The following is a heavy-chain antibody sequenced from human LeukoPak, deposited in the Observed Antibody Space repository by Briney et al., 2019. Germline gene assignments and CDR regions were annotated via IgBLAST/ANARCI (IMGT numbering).Heavy chain of an antibody. J-gene: IGHJ4*02. V-gene: IGHV3-74*01. CDR1: GFTFSSYW. Sequence: EGSLRLSCAASGFTFSSYWMHWVRQAPGKGLVWVSRINSDGSSTSYADSVKGRFTISRDNAKNTLYLQMNSLRAEDMAVYYCARYSYGFAFDYWGQGTLVTVSS. CDR2: INSDGSST. CDR3: ARYSYGFAFDY. D-gene: IGHD5-18*01.